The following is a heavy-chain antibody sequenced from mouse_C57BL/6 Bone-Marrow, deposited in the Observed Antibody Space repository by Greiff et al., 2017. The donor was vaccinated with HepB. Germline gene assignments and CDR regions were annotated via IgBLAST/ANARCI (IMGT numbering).Heavy chain of an antibody. CDR3: ARSLGKRGDY. D-gene: IGHD3-1*01. CDR2: IDPEDGET. Sequence: EVQLQQSGAELVKPGASVKLSCTASGFNITDYYMTWVKQRTEQGLEWIGRIDPEDGETKYAEKFQGKATITADTSSNTAYMQLSSLTSEDTAVYDCARSLGKRGDYWGQGTTLTVSS. CDR1: GFNITDYY. V-gene: IGHV14-2*01. J-gene: IGHJ2*01.